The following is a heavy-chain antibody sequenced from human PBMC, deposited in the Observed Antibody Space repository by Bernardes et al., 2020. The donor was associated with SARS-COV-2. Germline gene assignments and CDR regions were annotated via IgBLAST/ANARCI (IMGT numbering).Heavy chain of an antibody. J-gene: IGHJ4*02. CDR1: GYTFTGYY. Sequence: ASVKVSCKASGYTFTGYYMHWVRQAPGQGLEWMGWINPNSGGTNYAQKFQGRVTMTRDTSISTAYMELSRLRSDDTAVYYCARVEYYDSSGYYSPTLLSFDYWGQGTLVTVSS. V-gene: IGHV1-2*02. D-gene: IGHD3-22*01. CDR2: INPNSGGT. CDR3: ARVEYYDSSGYYSPTLLSFDY.